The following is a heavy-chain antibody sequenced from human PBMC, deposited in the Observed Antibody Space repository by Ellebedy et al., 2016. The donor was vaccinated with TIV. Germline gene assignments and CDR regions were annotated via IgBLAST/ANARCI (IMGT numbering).Heavy chain of an antibody. CDR2: IRSRAYAGTT. CDR1: GFTFGDYA. D-gene: IGHD2-2*01. J-gene: IGHJ4*02. CDR3: TRDLCSSTKCYGDYYFDY. V-gene: IGHV3-49*03. Sequence: PGGSLRLSCTTSGFTFGDYAMSWLRQAQGKGLEWVGFIRSRAYAGTTEYAASVKGRFSISRDDSKRIAYLQLNSLKTEDTALYYCTRDLCSSTKCYGDYYFDYWGQGTLVAVSS.